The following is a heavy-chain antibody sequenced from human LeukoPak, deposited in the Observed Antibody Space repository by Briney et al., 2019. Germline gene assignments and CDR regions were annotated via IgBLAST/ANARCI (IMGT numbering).Heavy chain of an antibody. Sequence: SETLSLTCAVYGESSFSSYYWSWIRQTPGGALEWIXEIXXSGXTNXXXSLKSRVTLSIDTSKNQFSLRVTSVTAADTAVYYCSRQVVGNDYWGQGTLVTVSS. CDR1: GESSFSSYY. CDR2: IXXSGXT. J-gene: IGHJ4*02. V-gene: IGHV4-34*01. D-gene: IGHD3-22*01. CDR3: SRQVVGNDY.